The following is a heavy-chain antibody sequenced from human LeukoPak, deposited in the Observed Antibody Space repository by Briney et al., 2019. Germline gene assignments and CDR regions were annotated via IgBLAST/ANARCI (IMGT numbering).Heavy chain of an antibody. V-gene: IGHV3-7*01. CDR3: AKMYSSGWYWYAFDI. CDR2: IKQDGSEK. D-gene: IGHD6-19*01. CDR1: GFTFSSYW. Sequence: GGSLRLSCAASGFTFSSYWMSWVRQAPGKGLGWVANIKQDGSEKYYVDSVKGRFTISRDNAKNSLHLQMNSLRVEDTAVYYCAKMYSSGWYWYAFDIWGQGTMVTVSS. J-gene: IGHJ3*02.